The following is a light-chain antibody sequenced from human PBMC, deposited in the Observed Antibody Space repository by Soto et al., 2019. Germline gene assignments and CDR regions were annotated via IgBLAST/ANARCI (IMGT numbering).Light chain of an antibody. Sequence: QSALTQPASVSGSPGQSITISCTGTNSDVGGYNYVSWYQQHPGKAPKLMIYDVSNRPSGVSNRFSGSKSGNTASLTISGLQAEEEADYFCSSYTSRSPLLFGTWTKLTVL. CDR3: SSYTSRSPLL. J-gene: IGLJ1*01. CDR2: DVS. V-gene: IGLV2-14*01. CDR1: NSDVGGYNY.